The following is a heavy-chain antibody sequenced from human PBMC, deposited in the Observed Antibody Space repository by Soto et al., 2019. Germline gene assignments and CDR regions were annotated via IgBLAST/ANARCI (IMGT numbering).Heavy chain of an antibody. Sequence: QVQLVQSGAEVKKPGSSVKVSCKASGGTFSSYAISWVRQAPGQGLEWMGGIIPIFGTANYAQKFQGRVTISADESTSTAYMELSSLRSEDTAVYYCARSRLVDTAMTGWFDPWGQGTLVTVSS. V-gene: IGHV1-69*12. CDR3: ARSRLVDTAMTGWFDP. CDR2: IIPIFGTA. CDR1: GGTFSSYA. D-gene: IGHD5-18*01. J-gene: IGHJ5*02.